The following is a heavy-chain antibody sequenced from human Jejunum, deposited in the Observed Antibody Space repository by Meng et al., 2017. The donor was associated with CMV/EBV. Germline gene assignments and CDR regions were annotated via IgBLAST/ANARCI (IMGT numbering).Heavy chain of an antibody. Sequence: QVQLWQSGAEVKKPGASVKVSCKASGYIFNNYGVSWVRQAPGQGPEWMGWISAYNGNTNYAQNFQGRFTMTTDTSTSTAYMELRSLRSDDTAVYYCARDLPGGTKGTWLDLWGQGTLVTVSS. CDR1: GYIFNNYG. J-gene: IGHJ5*02. CDR2: ISAYNGNT. CDR3: ARDLPGGTKGTWLDL. D-gene: IGHD1-14*01. V-gene: IGHV1-18*01.